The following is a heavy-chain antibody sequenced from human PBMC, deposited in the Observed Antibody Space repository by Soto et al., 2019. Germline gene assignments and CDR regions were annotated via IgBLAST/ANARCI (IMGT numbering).Heavy chain of an antibody. V-gene: IGHV1-18*04. Sequence: ASVKVSCKASGYTCTIYGISCVRQSPGQGLEWMGWISAYNGNTNYAQKLQGRVTMTTDTSTSTAYMELRSLRSDDTAVYYCARDVRDIVVVPAYWGQGTLVTVSS. J-gene: IGHJ4*02. CDR2: ISAYNGNT. D-gene: IGHD2-2*01. CDR1: GYTCTIYG. CDR3: ARDVRDIVVVPAY.